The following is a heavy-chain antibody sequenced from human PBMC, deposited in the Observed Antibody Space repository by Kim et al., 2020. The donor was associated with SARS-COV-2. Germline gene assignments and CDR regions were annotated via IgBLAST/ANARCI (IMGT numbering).Heavy chain of an antibody. CDR3: ARRSAETRPYSWFDP. Sequence: SPSSKGRATISADKSINTAYLQWSSLEASDTAMYYCARRSAETRPYSWFDPWGQGTLVTVSS. V-gene: IGHV5-51*01. J-gene: IGHJ5*02. D-gene: IGHD1-1*01.